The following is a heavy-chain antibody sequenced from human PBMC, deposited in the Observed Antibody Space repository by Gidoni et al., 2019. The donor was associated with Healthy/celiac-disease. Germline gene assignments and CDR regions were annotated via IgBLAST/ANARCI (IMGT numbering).Heavy chain of an antibody. D-gene: IGHD3-10*01. V-gene: IGHV1-2*02. CDR1: GYTFSGHY. J-gene: IGHJ3*02. Sequence: QVQLVQSGAEVRKPGASVKVSCKAAGYTFSGHYMHWVRQAPGQGLEWMGWINPTSGGTNHAQKFQGRVTMTRDTSISTAYMELSRLRSDDTAVYYFARGRIGRFGGGINAFDIWGQGTMVTVSS. CDR2: INPTSGGT. CDR3: ARGRIGRFGGGINAFDI.